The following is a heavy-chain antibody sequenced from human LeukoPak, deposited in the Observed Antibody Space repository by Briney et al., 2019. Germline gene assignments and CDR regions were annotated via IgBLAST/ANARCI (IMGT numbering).Heavy chain of an antibody. V-gene: IGHV4-59*01. CDR3: ARDTSGYRRGSFDY. CDR2: IYYSGST. Sequence: SETLSLTCTVSGGSINSYYWSWIRQPPGKGLEWIGYIYYSGSTNYNPSLKSRVTISLDTSNNQLSLKLSSVTAADTAVYYCARDTSGYRRGSFDYWGQGTLVTVSS. CDR1: GGSINSYY. D-gene: IGHD3-22*01. J-gene: IGHJ4*02.